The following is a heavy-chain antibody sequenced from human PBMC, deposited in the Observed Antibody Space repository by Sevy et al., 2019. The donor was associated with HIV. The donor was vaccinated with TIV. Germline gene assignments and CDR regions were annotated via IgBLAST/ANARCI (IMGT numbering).Heavy chain of an antibody. CDR3: ARNYDGSGSYFDF. V-gene: IGHV1-8*01. D-gene: IGHD3-10*01. J-gene: IGHJ4*02. Sequence: ASVKVSCKASGYTFTSYDVNWVRQATGHGLEWMGWMSPNSGNTGCAQNLQGRVTLTRNTSMSTAYMELTSLTSEDTAVYFCARNYDGSGSYFDFWGQGTLVTVSS. CDR1: GYTFTSYD. CDR2: MSPNSGNT.